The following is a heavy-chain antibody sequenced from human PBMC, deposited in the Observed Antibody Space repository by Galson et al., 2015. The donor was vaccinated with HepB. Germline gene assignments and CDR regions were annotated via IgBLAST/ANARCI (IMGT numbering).Heavy chain of an antibody. Sequence: RQPPGKALEWLAHIFPTNKASYSPSLRSRLSISKDSSNSQVVLSMTNMGPEDTAIYYCARTRAYRFAVRIDYFYNGLDAWGQGTPVTVSS. V-gene: IGHV2-26*01. J-gene: IGHJ6*02. D-gene: IGHD2-21*01. CDR2: IFPTNKA. CDR3: ARTRAYRFAVRIDYFYNGLDA.